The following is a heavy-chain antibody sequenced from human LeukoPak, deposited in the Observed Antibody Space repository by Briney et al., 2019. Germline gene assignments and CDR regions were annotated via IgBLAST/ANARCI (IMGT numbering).Heavy chain of an antibody. V-gene: IGHV1-69*04. Sequence: SVKVSCKASGGTFSSYAISWVRQAPGQGLEWMGRIIPILGIANYAQKFQGRVTITADKSTSTAYMELSSLRSEDTAVYYCATVPGYGDYEWDYYYYGMDVWGQGTTVTVSS. D-gene: IGHD4-17*01. J-gene: IGHJ6*02. CDR3: ATVPGYGDYEWDYYYYGMDV. CDR2: IIPILGIA. CDR1: GGTFSSYA.